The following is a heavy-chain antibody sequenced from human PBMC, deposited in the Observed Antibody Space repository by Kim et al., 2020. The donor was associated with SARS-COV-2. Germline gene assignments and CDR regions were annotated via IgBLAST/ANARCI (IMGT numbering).Heavy chain of an antibody. D-gene: IGHD6-19*01. CDR1: GGSISSGDYY. CDR2: IYYSGST. V-gene: IGHV4-30-4*01. Sequence: SETRSLTCTVSGGSISSGDYYWSWIRQPPGKGLEWIGYIYYSGSTYYNPSLKSRVTISVDTSKNQFSLKLSSVTAADTAVYYCARVPQAVAGFYYYYYGMDVWGQGTTVTVSS. J-gene: IGHJ6*02. CDR3: ARVPQAVAGFYYYYYGMDV.